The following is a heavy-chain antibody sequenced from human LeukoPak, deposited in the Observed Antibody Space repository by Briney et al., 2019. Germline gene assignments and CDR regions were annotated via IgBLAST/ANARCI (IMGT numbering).Heavy chain of an antibody. CDR3: AKEHREASYYYGSGSSWYFDL. D-gene: IGHD3-10*01. CDR1: GFTFNSYA. CDR2: ISGSGGST. J-gene: IGHJ2*01. V-gene: IGHV3-23*01. Sequence: SGGSLRLSCAASGFTFNSYAMSWVRQAPGKGLEWVSAISGSGGSTYYADSVKGRFTISRDNSKNTLYLQMNSLRAEDTAVYYCAKEHREASYYYGSGSSWYFDLWGRGTLVTVSS.